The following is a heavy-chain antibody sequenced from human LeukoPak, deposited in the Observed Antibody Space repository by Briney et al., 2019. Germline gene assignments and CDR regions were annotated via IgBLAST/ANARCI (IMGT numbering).Heavy chain of an antibody. CDR1: GFTFSSYG. Sequence: QPGRSLRLSCAASGFTFSSYGMHWVRQAPGKGLEWVAVISYDGSNKYYADSVKGRFTISRGNSKNTLYLQMNSLRAEDTAVYYCATRFGGGSGWYFDYWGQGTLVTVSS. D-gene: IGHD6-19*01. CDR2: ISYDGSNK. J-gene: IGHJ4*02. CDR3: ATRFGGGSGWYFDY. V-gene: IGHV3-30*03.